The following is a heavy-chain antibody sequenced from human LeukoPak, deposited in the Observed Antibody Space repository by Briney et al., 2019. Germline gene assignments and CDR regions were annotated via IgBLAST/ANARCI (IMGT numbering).Heavy chain of an antibody. CDR1: GFTFSSYA. D-gene: IGHD1-1*01. Sequence: PGGSLRLSCAASGFTFSSYAMSWVRQAPGKGLEWVSAISGSGGSTYYADSVEGRFTISRDNSKNTLYLQMNSLRAEDTAVYYCAKPLSWHDALGYWGQGTLVTVSS. J-gene: IGHJ4*02. V-gene: IGHV3-23*01. CDR2: ISGSGGST. CDR3: AKPLSWHDALGY.